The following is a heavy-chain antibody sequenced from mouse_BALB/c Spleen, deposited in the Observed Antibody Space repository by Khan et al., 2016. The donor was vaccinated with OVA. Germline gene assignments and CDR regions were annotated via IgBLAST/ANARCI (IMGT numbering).Heavy chain of an antibody. CDR3: ARGGYGSFAF. D-gene: IGHD2-14*01. Sequence: EVELVESGGGLVKPGGSLKLSCAASGFTFSDYYMYWVRQTPDKRLEWVATISDGGSYTSYPDSVTGRFTISRDNAKNNLYLQMSSLKSEVTARYYCARGGYGSFAFWGQGTLVTVSA. V-gene: IGHV5-4*02. J-gene: IGHJ3*01. CDR1: GFTFSDYY. CDR2: ISDGGSYT.